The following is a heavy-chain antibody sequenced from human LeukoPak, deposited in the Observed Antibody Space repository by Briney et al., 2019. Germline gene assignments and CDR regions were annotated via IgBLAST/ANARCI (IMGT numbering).Heavy chain of an antibody. J-gene: IGHJ4*02. CDR1: GYTFTGHY. CDR2: INPNSGDT. CDR3: AREAVIRGIIITNFDY. V-gene: IGHV1-2*02. D-gene: IGHD3-10*01. Sequence: ASLKVSCKASGYTFTGHYMHWVRQAPGQGLEWMGWINPNSGDTNYAQKFQGRVTMTRATSISTAYMELSRLSFDDTAVYYCAREAVIRGIIITNFDYWGQGTLVTVSS.